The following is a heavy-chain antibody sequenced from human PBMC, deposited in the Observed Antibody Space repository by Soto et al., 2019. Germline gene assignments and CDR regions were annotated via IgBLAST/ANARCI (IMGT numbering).Heavy chain of an antibody. CDR3: ARERGEYDSGWYIDR. D-gene: IGHD6-19*01. CDR2: ISSRSSLI. Sequence: GGSLRLSCAASGFSFSSHSFNCVRQAPGQGLEWIAYISSRSSLILYADSVRGRFVISRDNALNALYLQMNSPRDEDTAIYYCARERGEYDSGWYIDRWGQGTPVTVSS. V-gene: IGHV3-21*06. CDR1: GFSFSSHS. J-gene: IGHJ5*02.